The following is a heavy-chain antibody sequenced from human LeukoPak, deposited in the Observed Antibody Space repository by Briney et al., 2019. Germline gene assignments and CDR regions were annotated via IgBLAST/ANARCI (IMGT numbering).Heavy chain of an antibody. CDR2: ISGSGGST. Sequence: GGTLRLSCAASGFTFSSYGMSWVRQAPGKGLEWVSAISGSGGSTYYADSVKGRFTISRDNSKNTLYLQMNSLRAEDTAVYYCTTAGGSYYDYWGQGTLVTVSS. J-gene: IGHJ4*02. D-gene: IGHD3-16*01. CDR3: TTAGGSYYDY. V-gene: IGHV3-23*01. CDR1: GFTFSSYG.